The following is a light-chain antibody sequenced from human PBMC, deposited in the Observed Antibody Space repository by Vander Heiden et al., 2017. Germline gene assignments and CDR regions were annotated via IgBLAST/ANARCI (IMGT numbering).Light chain of an antibody. J-gene: IGKJ5*01. V-gene: IGKV3-20*01. CDR1: QSVSSSY. CDR3: QQYGSSPPIT. CDR2: GAS. Sequence: EIVLKQSPGTLSLSPGERATLSCRASQSVSSSYLAWYQQKPGQAPRLLIYGASSRATGIPDRFSGSGSGTDFTLTISRLEPGDFAVYYCQQYGSSPPITFGQGTRLEIK.